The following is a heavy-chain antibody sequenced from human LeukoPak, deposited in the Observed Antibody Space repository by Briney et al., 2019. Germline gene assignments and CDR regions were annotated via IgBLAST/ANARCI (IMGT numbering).Heavy chain of an antibody. CDR2: ISGSGGST. D-gene: IGHD3-10*01. J-gene: IGHJ4*02. Sequence: GGSLRLSCAASGFTFSSYAMSWVRQAPGKGLEWASAISGSGGSTYYADSVKGRFTISRDNSKNTLYLQMNSLRAEDTAVYYCAKDGVRGVNPADYWGQGTLVTVSS. V-gene: IGHV3-23*01. CDR1: GFTFSSYA. CDR3: AKDGVRGVNPADY.